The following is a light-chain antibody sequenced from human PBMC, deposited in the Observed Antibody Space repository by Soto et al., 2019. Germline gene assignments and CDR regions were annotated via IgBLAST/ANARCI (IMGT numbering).Light chain of an antibody. CDR3: SSYTSSSTLYV. J-gene: IGLJ1*01. V-gene: IGLV2-14*01. CDR2: DVS. Sequence: QSALTQPASVSGSPGQSITISCTGTSSDVGGYNYVSWYQQHPGKAPKLMIYDVSNRPSGVFNRFSGSKSGNTASLTISGLQAEDEADYYCSSYTSSSTLYVFGTGTQLTVL. CDR1: SSDVGGYNY.